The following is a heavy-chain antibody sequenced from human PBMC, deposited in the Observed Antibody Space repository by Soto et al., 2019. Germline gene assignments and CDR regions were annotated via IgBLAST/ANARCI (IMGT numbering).Heavy chain of an antibody. V-gene: IGHV3-74*01. CDR2: INSDGSST. CDR3: ARELAVAYYYYGMDV. Sequence: GGSLRLSCAASGFTFSSYWMHWVRQAPGKGLVWVSRINSDGSSTSYADSVKGRFTISRDNAKNTLYLQMNSLRAEDTAEYYCARELAVAYYYYGMDVWGQGTTVTVSS. D-gene: IGHD6-19*01. J-gene: IGHJ6*02. CDR1: GFTFSSYW.